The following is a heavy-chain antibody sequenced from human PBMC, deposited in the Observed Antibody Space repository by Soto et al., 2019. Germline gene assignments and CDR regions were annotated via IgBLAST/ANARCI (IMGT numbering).Heavy chain of an antibody. V-gene: IGHV3-30*18. D-gene: IGHD3-16*01. CDR1: GFTLSNSG. CDR3: ANDARGSDSWHLHY. CDR2: ISPDENDK. J-gene: IGHJ4*02. Sequence: QVQLVESGGGVVQPGRSLRLSCVASGFTLSNSGMHWVRQAPGKGLEWVAVISPDENDKYYADSVKGRFTLSRDNSKNTLYVQMNSLRADDTDVYYCANDARGSDSWHLHYWGQGTLDTVSS.